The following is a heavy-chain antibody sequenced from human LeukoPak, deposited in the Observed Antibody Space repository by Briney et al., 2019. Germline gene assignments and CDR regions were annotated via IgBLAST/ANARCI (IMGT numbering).Heavy chain of an antibody. V-gene: IGHV4-34*01. D-gene: IGHD6-19*01. CDR2: INHSGST. Sequence: SETLSLTCAVYGGSFSGYYWSWIRQLPGKGLEWIGEINHSGSTNYNPSLKSRVTISVDTSKNQFSLKLSSVTAADTAVYYCARSLIAVAGVDYWGQGTLVTVSS. CDR3: ARSLIAVAGVDY. J-gene: IGHJ4*02. CDR1: GGSFSGYY.